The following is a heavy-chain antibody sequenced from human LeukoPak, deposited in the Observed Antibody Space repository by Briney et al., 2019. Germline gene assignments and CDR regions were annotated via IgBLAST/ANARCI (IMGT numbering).Heavy chain of an antibody. CDR1: GGSISSGGYS. V-gene: IGHV4-30-2*01. D-gene: IGHD2-2*01. J-gene: IGHJ3*02. CDR2: IYHSGST. Sequence: SQTLSLTCAVSGGSISSGGYSWSWIRQPPGKGLEWIGYIYHSGSTYYNPSLKSRVTISVDRSKNQFSLKLSSVTAADTAVYYCARGVGVPAATMGAFDIWGQGTMVTVSS. CDR3: ARGVGVPAATMGAFDI.